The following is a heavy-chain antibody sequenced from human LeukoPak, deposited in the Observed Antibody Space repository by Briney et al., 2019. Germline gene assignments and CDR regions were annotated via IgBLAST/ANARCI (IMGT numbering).Heavy chain of an antibody. J-gene: IGHJ4*02. CDR1: GGTFSSYA. CDR3: ARRYSGSYSFFDY. D-gene: IGHD1-26*01. V-gene: IGHV1-69*01. CDR2: IIPIFGTA. Sequence: SVKVSCKASGGTFSSYAISWVRQAPGQGLEWMGGIIPIFGTANYAQKFQSRVTITADESTSTAYMELSSLRSEDTAVYYCARRYSGSYSFFDYWGQGTLVTVSS.